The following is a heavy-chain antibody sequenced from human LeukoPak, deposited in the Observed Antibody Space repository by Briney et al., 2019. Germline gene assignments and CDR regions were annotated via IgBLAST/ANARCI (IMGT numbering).Heavy chain of an antibody. D-gene: IGHD2-15*01. J-gene: IGHJ5*02. V-gene: IGHV3-7*01. CDR3: ARDAKIWAQNWFDP. Sequence: GGSLRLSCAASGFTFSPCWMSWVRQAPGKGLEWVANIKKDGSEKYYVDSVKGRFTISRDNAKNSLYLQMNSLRAEDTAVYYCARDAKIWAQNWFDPWGQGTLVTVSS. CDR1: GFTFSPCW. CDR2: IKKDGSEK.